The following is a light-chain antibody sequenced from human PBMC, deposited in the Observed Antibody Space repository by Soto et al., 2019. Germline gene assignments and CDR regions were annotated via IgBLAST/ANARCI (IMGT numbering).Light chain of an antibody. J-gene: IGLJ1*01. CDR1: SSDVGGYHY. CDR3: SSYTGSSALFV. Sequence: QSALTQPASVSGSPGQSITVSCTGTSSDVGGYHYVSWYQQHPGKAPKLMIYDVTNRPSEVSNRFSGSKSGNTASLTISGFQAEDEADYYCSSYTGSSALFVFGTGTKLTVL. V-gene: IGLV2-14*01. CDR2: DVT.